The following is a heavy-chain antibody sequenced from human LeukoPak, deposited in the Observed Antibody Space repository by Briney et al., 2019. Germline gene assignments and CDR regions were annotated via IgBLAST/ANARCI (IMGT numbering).Heavy chain of an antibody. CDR1: GYTFTSYG. Sequence: ASVKVSCKASGYTFTSYGISWVRQAPGQGLEWMGWISAHNGNTNYAQKLQGRVTMTTDTSTSTAYMELRSLRSDDTAVYYCARLYDSSGYESSFRYWGQGTLVTVSS. CDR2: ISAHNGNT. V-gene: IGHV1-18*01. CDR3: ARLYDSSGYESSFRY. J-gene: IGHJ4*02. D-gene: IGHD3-22*01.